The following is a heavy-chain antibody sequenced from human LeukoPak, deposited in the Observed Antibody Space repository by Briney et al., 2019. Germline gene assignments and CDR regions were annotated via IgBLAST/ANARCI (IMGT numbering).Heavy chain of an antibody. V-gene: IGHV3-30-3*01. CDR1: GFTFSSYA. D-gene: IGHD6-13*01. CDR2: ISYDGSNK. J-gene: IGHJ4*02. Sequence: GRSLRLSCAASGFTFSSYAMHWVRQAPGKGLEWVAVISYDGSNKYYADSVKGRFSISRDNSKSTLYLQVNSLRAEDTAVYYCARGYSSTWYFLFDYWGQGTLVTFSS. CDR3: ARGYSSTWYFLFDY.